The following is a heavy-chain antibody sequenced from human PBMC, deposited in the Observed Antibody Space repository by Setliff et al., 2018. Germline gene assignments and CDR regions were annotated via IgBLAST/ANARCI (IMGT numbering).Heavy chain of an antibody. CDR3: ARGAFGNGLNFRYFDY. D-gene: IGHD3-16*01. V-gene: IGHV3-53*01. CDR1: GVTVSTNY. Sequence: PGGSLRLSCAASGVTVSTNYMTWVRQTPGKGLECVSVAYSGGSTYYADSVKGRFTISRDNSKNTVYLQMTSLRVEDTAVYYCARGAFGNGLNFRYFDYWGQVTLVTVSS. CDR2: AYSGGST. J-gene: IGHJ4*02.